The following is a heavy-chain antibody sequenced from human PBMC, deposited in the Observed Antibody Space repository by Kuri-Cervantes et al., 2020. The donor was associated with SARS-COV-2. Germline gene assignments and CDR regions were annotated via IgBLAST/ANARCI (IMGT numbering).Heavy chain of an antibody. CDR2: ISYDGRST. Sequence: GESLKISCAASGFTFSSYGMHWVRQAPGKGLEWVALISYDGRSTFYADSVKGRFTVSRDNSKNTLYLQMNSLRAEDTAVYYCARGRGSYYFYYYGMDVWGQGTTVTVSS. J-gene: IGHJ6*02. D-gene: IGHD1-26*01. V-gene: IGHV3-30*03. CDR3: ARGRGSYYFYYYGMDV. CDR1: GFTFSSYG.